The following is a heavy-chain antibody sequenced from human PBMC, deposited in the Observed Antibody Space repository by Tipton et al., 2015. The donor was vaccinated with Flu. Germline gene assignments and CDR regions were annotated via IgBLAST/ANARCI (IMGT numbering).Heavy chain of an antibody. CDR1: GASIGDGGYY. CDR3: TKGVSWEVLFDAFDI. D-gene: IGHD1-26*01. V-gene: IGHV4-31*03. CDR2: IYYSGTT. J-gene: IGHJ3*02. Sequence: TLSLTCTVSGASIGDGGYYWGWIRQHPGKGLEWIGHIYYSGTTYYNPSLMSRISISVDTSKNHFSLGLRSVTAADTAVYYCTKGVSWEVLFDAFDIWGQGTLVTVSS.